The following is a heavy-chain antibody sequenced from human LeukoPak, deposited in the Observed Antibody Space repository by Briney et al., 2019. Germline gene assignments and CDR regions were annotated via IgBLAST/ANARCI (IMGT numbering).Heavy chain of an antibody. Sequence: WASVKVSCRASGYMFTGYYLHWIRQAPGQGLGWMGWINPNLGTTNYARKFQGRVTMTTDKSINTAYMDLTSLTSDDTGLYYCAKAASHRGYNYALLNYYYMDVWGEGTTVTVSS. V-gene: IGHV1-2*02. D-gene: IGHD5-18*01. CDR2: INPNLGTT. J-gene: IGHJ6*03. CDR3: AKAASHRGYNYALLNYYYMDV. CDR1: GYMFTGYY.